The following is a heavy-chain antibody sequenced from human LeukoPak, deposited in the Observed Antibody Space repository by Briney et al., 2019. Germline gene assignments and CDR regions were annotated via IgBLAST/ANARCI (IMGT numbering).Heavy chain of an antibody. CDR2: IKQDGSEK. J-gene: IGHJ4*02. CDR1: GFTFSSYW. V-gene: IGHV3-7*01. D-gene: IGHD3-3*01. CDR3: ATLYYDFWSGYQNFDY. Sequence: GGSLRLSCAASGFTFSSYWMSWVRQAPGKGLEWVANIKQDGSEKYYVDSVKGRFTISRDNAKNSLYLQMNSLRAEDTAVYYCATLYYDFWSGYQNFDYWGQGTLVTVSS.